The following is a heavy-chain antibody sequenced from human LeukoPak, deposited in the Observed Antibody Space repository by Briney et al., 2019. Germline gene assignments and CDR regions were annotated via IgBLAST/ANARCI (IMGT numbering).Heavy chain of an antibody. D-gene: IGHD3-16*01. CDR3: ARDQGRYASAYQDY. V-gene: IGHV4-38-2*02. CDR2: IYHNGIS. Sequence: SETLSLTCTVTSFSISTGYYWGWIRQPPGKGLEWVGSIYHNGISYYNPSLKSRVTISVDTSRNRFSLKLTSVTAADTAVYYCARDQGRYASAYQDYWGQGTLVTVSS. J-gene: IGHJ4*02. CDR1: SFSISTGYY.